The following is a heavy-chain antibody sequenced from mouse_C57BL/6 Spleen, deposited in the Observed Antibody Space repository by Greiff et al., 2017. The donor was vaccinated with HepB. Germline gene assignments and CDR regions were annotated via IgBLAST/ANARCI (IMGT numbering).Heavy chain of an antibody. Sequence: VKLVESGPGLVAPSQSLSITCTVSGFSLTSYGVHWVRQPPGKGLEWLVVIWSDGSTTYNSALKSRLSISKDNSKSQVFLKMNSLQTDDTAMYSCARHEGGLRRRGTWFAYWGQGTLITVSA. D-gene: IGHD2-12*01. V-gene: IGHV2-6-1*01. CDR2: IWSDGST. CDR1: GFSLTSYG. CDR3: ARHEGGLRRRGTWFAY. J-gene: IGHJ3*01.